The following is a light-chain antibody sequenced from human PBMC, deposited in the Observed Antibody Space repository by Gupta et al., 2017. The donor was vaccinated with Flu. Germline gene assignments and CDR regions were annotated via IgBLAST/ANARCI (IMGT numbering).Light chain of an antibody. J-gene: IGKJ2*03. CDR3: QQYESYPYS. CDR2: KAS. Sequence: DIQMTQSPSTLSASVGDRVTITCRASQSIRSWLAWYQQKPGKAPKLLIYKASTLQSGVPARFSGSGSGTEFTLTISSLQPDDVATYYCQQYESYPYSFGGGTKLEIK. CDR1: QSIRSW. V-gene: IGKV1-5*03.